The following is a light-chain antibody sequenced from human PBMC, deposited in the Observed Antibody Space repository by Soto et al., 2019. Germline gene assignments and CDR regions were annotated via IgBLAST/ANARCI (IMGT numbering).Light chain of an antibody. CDR1: QSVSSSY. CDR3: QQYGSSPFT. J-gene: IGKJ3*01. CDR2: GAS. V-gene: IGKV3-20*01. Sequence: EIVLTQSPGTLSLSPGERATLSCRASQSVSSSYLAWYQHKPGQAPRLLIYGASSRATGIPDRFSGSGSGTDFTLTISRLEPEDLAVYYCQQYGSSPFTFGPGTKVDI.